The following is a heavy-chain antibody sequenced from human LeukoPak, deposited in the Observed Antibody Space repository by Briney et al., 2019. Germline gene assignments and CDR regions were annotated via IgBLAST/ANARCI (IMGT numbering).Heavy chain of an antibody. J-gene: IGHJ6*03. CDR1: GYTFTSYG. Sequence: GASVTVSFKASGYTFTSYGISWVRQAPGQGLEWMGWISAYNGNTNYAQKLQGRVTMTTDTSTSTAYMELRSLRSDDTAVYYCARVRGQLPAGPYYYYMDVWGKGTTVTVSS. CDR2: ISAYNGNT. CDR3: ARVRGQLPAGPYYYYMDV. D-gene: IGHD2-2*01. V-gene: IGHV1-18*01.